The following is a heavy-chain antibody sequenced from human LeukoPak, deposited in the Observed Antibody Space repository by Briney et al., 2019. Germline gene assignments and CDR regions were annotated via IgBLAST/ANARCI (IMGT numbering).Heavy chain of an antibody. J-gene: IGHJ4*02. Sequence: VASVKVSCKASGYTFTSYYMHWVRQAPGQGLEWMGIINPSGDVISYAQKFQGRVTVTRDTSTSTVYMELNSLRSEDTAVYYCARGTMIIVVNPYYFDYWGQGTLVTVSS. CDR3: ARGTMIIVVNPYYFDY. CDR2: INPSGDVI. D-gene: IGHD3-22*01. V-gene: IGHV1-46*01. CDR1: GYTFTSYY.